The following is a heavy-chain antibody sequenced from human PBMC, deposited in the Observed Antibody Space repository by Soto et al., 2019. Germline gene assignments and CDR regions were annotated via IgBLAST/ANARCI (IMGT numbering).Heavy chain of an antibody. CDR2: IWYDGSNK. CDR1: GFTFSSYG. CDR3: ARAEGDSSGFFDI. J-gene: IGHJ3*02. V-gene: IGHV3-33*01. D-gene: IGHD6-19*01. Sequence: QVQLVESGGGVVQPGRSLRLSCAASGFTFSSYGMHWVRQAPGKGLEWVAVIWYDGSNKYYADSVKGRFTISRDNSKNTLYLQMNSLRAVYTAVYYCARAEGDSSGFFDIWGQGTMVTVSS.